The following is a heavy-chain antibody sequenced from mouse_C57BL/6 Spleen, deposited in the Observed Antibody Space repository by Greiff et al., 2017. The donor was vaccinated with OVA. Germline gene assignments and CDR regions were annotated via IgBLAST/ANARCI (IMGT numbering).Heavy chain of an antibody. Sequence: EVHLVESGGGLVQPGGSLSLSCAASGFTFTDYYMSWVRQPPGKALEWLGFIRNKANGYTTEYSASVKGRFTISRENSQSILYLQMNALRAEDSATYYCARSITTVHWYFDVWGTGTTLTVSS. CDR1: GFTFTDYY. CDR3: ARSITTVHWYFDV. V-gene: IGHV7-3*01. D-gene: IGHD1-1*01. CDR2: IRNKANGYTT. J-gene: IGHJ1*03.